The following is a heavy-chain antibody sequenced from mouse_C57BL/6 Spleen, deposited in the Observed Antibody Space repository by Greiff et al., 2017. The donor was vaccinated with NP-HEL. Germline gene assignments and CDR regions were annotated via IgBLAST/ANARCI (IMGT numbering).Heavy chain of an antibody. D-gene: IGHD1-1*01. CDR2: IDPSDSYT. V-gene: IGHV1-69*01. CDR1: GYTFTSYW. Sequence: QVQLQQPGAELVMPGASVKLSCKASGYTFTSYWMHWVKQRPGQGLAWIGEIDPSDSYTNYNQKFKGKSTLTVDKSSSTAYMQLSSLTSEDSAVYYCARDGSSYGYFDVWGTGTTVTVSS. J-gene: IGHJ1*03. CDR3: ARDGSSYGYFDV.